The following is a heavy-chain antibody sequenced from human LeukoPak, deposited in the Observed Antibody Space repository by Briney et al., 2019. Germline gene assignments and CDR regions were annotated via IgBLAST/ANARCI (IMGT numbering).Heavy chain of an antibody. V-gene: IGHV3-23*01. CDR1: GFPFSDFS. Sequence: GGSLRLSCATSGFPFSDFSMSWVRQAPGKGLEWISTTNSGGTSTYYAESVKGRFTISRDNSKNTLYLQMSSLRVEDTAVYYCAKQSYARSLGEGGSGTLVSVSS. CDR3: AKQSYARSLGE. CDR2: TNSGGTST. D-gene: IGHD2-8*01. J-gene: IGHJ4*02.